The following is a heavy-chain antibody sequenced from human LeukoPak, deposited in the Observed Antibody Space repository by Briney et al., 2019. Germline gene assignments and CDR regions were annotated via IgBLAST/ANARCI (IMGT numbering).Heavy chain of an antibody. V-gene: IGHV4-59*01. CDR2: KDYSGST. J-gene: IGHJ2*01. Sequence: SETLSLTCTVSGGSISRYYWSWIRQPPGKGLEWIGYKDYSGSTNYNRSLKSRVTISVDTSKNQFSLKLSSVTAADTPVYYCARVYYSSSYDYWYFDLWGRGTLVTASS. D-gene: IGHD6-13*01. CDR1: GGSISRYY. CDR3: ARVYYSSSYDYWYFDL.